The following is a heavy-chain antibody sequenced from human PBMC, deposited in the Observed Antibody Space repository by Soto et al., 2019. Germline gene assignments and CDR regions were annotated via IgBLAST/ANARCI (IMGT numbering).Heavy chain of an antibody. CDR3: ASLTRVLWFGGPPM. V-gene: IGHV3-30-3*01. Sequence: QVQLVESGGGVVQPGRSLRLSCAASGFTFSSYAMHWVHQAPGKGLEWVAVISYDGSNKYYADSVKGRFTISRDNSKNTLYLQMNSLRAEDTAVYYCASLTRVLWFGGPPMWGQGTLVTVSS. CDR2: ISYDGSNK. CDR1: GFTFSSYA. D-gene: IGHD3-10*01. J-gene: IGHJ4*02.